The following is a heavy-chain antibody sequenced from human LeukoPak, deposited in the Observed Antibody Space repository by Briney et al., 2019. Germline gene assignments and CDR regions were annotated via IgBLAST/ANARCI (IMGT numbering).Heavy chain of an antibody. CDR3: AKDMTTVTTAFDY. Sequence: GRSLRLSCAAPGFTFDDYAMHWVRQAPGKGLEWVSGISWNSGSIGYADSVKGRFTISRDNAKNSLYLQMNSLRAEDTALYYCAKDMTTVTTAFDYWGQGTLVTVSS. J-gene: IGHJ4*02. CDR2: ISWNSGSI. CDR1: GFTFDDYA. D-gene: IGHD4-17*01. V-gene: IGHV3-9*01.